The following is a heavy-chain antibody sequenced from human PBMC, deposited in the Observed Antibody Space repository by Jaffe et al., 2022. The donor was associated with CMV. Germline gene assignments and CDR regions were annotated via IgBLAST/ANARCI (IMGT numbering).Heavy chain of an antibody. D-gene: IGHD6-19*01. CDR2: MNPKNGNT. Sequence: QVQLVQSGAEVKKPGASVKVSCKASGYTFTTYDINWVRQATGQGPEWMGWMNPKNGNTVYAQKFQGRITMTRNISITTAYMELIRLTSEDSAVYYCARGQWLVDSQYYYGLDVWGQGTTVTVSS. CDR1: GYTFTTYD. J-gene: IGHJ6*02. CDR3: ARGQWLVDSQYYYGLDV. V-gene: IGHV1-8*01.